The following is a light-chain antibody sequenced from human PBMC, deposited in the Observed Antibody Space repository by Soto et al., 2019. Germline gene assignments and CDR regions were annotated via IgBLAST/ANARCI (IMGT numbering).Light chain of an antibody. Sequence: QLVLTQPPSVSEAPRQRVSISCSGSSSNIGNNAVNWYQQFPGKAPKLLIYYDDLLPSGVSDRFSGSKSGTSASLAISGLQSEDEADYYCAAWDDSLSGYVFGTGTQLTVL. CDR1: SSNIGNNA. V-gene: IGLV1-36*01. CDR3: AAWDDSLSGYV. J-gene: IGLJ1*01. CDR2: YDD.